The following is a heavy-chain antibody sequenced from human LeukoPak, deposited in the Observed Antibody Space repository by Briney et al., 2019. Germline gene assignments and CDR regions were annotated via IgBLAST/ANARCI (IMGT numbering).Heavy chain of an antibody. CDR3: ARGLGYCSGGSCYSMGIWFDP. CDR2: IIPIFGTA. J-gene: IGHJ5*02. V-gene: IGHV1-69*06. Sequence: GASVKVSCKASGGTFSSYAISWVRQAPGQGLEWMGGIIPIFGTANYAQKFQGRVTITADKSTSTAYMELSSLRSEDTAVYYCARGLGYCSGGSCYSMGIWFDPWGQGTLVTVSS. CDR1: GGTFSSYA. D-gene: IGHD2-15*01.